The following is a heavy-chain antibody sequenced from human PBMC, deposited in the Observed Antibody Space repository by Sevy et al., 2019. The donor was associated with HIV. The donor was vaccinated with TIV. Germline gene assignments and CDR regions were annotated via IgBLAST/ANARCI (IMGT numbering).Heavy chain of an antibody. Sequence: GGSLRLSCAASEFTFSSYSMNWVRQAPGKGLEWVSSISSSSSYIYYADSVKGRFTISRDNAKNSLYLQMNSLRAEDTAVYYCARDLTYYYDSSGYGFFDYWGQGTLVTVSS. V-gene: IGHV3-21*01. J-gene: IGHJ4*02. CDR1: EFTFSSYS. CDR2: ISSSSSYI. CDR3: ARDLTYYYDSSGYGFFDY. D-gene: IGHD3-22*01.